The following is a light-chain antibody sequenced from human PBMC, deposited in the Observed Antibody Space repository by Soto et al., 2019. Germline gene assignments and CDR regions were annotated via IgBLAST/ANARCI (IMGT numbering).Light chain of an antibody. Sequence: DIQMTQSPSKFSASVGDRSTITCRASQSIRYWLAWFQKKEGKAPKLLIYEASTLQSGVPSRLSGSGYGTELTITISGLLTEDFAAYHCQQLYTSPFTFGQGTRLEI. CDR2: EAS. CDR1: QSIRYW. V-gene: IGKV1-5*01. CDR3: QQLYTSPFT. J-gene: IGKJ5*01.